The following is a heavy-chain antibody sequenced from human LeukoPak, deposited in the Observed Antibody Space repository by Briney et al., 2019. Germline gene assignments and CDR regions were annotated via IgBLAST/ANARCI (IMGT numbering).Heavy chain of an antibody. CDR3: ARDLSTTVTTAYYYYYMDV. D-gene: IGHD4-11*01. Sequence: KTSETLSLTCTVSGGSISSYYWSWNRQPPGKGLEWIGYIYYSGSTNYNPSLKSRVTISVDPSKNQFSLKLSSVTAADTAVYYCARDLSTTVTTAYYYYYMDVWGKGTTVTVSS. CDR1: GGSISSYY. V-gene: IGHV4-59*12. CDR2: IYYSGST. J-gene: IGHJ6*03.